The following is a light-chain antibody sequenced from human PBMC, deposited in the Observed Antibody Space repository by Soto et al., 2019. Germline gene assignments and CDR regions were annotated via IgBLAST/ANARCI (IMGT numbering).Light chain of an antibody. J-gene: IGKJ3*01. CDR2: WAS. CDR3: QQYYGTPFT. Sequence: DIVMTQSPDSLAVSLGERATINCKSSQSVLYRSNNKNYLAWYQQKPGQPPKLLIYWASTRESGVPDRFSGSGSGTDFTLTISSLQAEDVAVYYCQQYYGTPFTFGPGTKLDIK. V-gene: IGKV4-1*01. CDR1: QSVLYRSNNKNY.